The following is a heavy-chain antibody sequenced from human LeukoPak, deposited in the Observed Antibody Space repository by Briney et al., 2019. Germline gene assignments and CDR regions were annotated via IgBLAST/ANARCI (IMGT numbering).Heavy chain of an antibody. CDR3: ARGGTATDAFDI. D-gene: IGHD2-21*02. CDR1: GGSISSYY. Sequence: TSETLSLTCTVSGGSISSYYWSWIRQPPGKGLEWIGYIYYSGSTNYDPSLKSRVTISVDTSKNQFSLKLSSVTAADTAVYYCARGGTATDAFDIWGQGTMVTVSP. J-gene: IGHJ3*02. CDR2: IYYSGST. V-gene: IGHV4-59*01.